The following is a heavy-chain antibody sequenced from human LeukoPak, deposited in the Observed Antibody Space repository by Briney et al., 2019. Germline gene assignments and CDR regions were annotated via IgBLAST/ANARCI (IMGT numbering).Heavy chain of an antibody. D-gene: IGHD3-10*01. Sequence: SETLSLTCAVSGGSISSNNWRSWVRQPPGKGLEGFGEIYHSGSTDYTPSLESRFTISEDKSKNQFSLKLSFVTAADTAVYYCARGFYGSGSYSSPGFHAFDIWGQGTMVTVSS. CDR2: IYHSGST. J-gene: IGHJ3*02. V-gene: IGHV4-4*02. CDR1: GGSISSNNW. CDR3: ARGFYGSGSYSSPGFHAFDI.